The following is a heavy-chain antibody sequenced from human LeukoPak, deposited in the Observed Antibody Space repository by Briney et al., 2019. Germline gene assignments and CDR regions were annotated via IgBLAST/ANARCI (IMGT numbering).Heavy chain of an antibody. CDR1: GFTFSSYA. CDR3: AELGITMIGGV. D-gene: IGHD3-10*02. V-gene: IGHV3-74*01. J-gene: IGHJ6*04. CDR2: INSDGSST. Sequence: GGSLRLSCAASGFTFSSYAINWVRQAPGKGLVWVSRINSDGSSTSYADSVKGRFTISRDNAKNTLYLQMNSLRAEDTAVYYCAELGITMIGGVWGKGTTVTISS.